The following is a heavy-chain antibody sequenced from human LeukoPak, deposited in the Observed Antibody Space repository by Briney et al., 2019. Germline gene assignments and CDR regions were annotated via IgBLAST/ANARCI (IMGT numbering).Heavy chain of an antibody. CDR1: GFTFSDSA. CDR3: IRQSYGDRDWFFDL. J-gene: IGHJ2*01. D-gene: IGHD4-17*01. CDR2: IRSKANNYAT. V-gene: IGHV3-73*01. Sequence: GGSLRLSCAASGFTFSDSAVHWVRQASGKGLEWVGRIRSKANNYATAYAASVKGRFTISRDDSKNTAYLQMNSLKAEDTALYYCIRQSYGDRDWFFDLWGRGTLVTVSS.